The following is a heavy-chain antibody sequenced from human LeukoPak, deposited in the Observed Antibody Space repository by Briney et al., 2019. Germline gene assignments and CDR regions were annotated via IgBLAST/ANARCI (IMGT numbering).Heavy chain of an antibody. CDR1: GYTFTSYD. Sequence: ASVKVSCKASGYTFTSYDINWVRQATGQGLEWMGWMNPNSGNTGYAQKFQGRVTMTRNTSISTAYMELSSLRSEDTAVYYCASAWGSGSRTYYYYYMDVWGKGPRSPSP. J-gene: IGHJ6*03. CDR3: ASAWGSGSRTYYYYYMDV. CDR2: MNPNSGNT. D-gene: IGHD3-10*01. V-gene: IGHV1-8*01.